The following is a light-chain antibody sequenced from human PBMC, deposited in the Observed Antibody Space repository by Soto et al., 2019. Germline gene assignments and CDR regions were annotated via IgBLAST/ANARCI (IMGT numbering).Light chain of an antibody. J-gene: IGKJ2*01. Sequence: ENVLTQSPGTLSLSPGERATLSCRASQSVSSTFFAWYQQKPGQALRLLLYAAASRATGIPDRFSGSGSGTDFTLTISRLEPEEFAVYYCQQYGYSPPTFGQGTKLEIK. V-gene: IGKV3-20*01. CDR3: QQYGYSPPT. CDR2: AAA. CDR1: QSVSSTF.